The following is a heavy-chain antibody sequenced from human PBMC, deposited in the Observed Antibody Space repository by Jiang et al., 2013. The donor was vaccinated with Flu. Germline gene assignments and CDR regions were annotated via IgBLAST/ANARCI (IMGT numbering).Heavy chain of an antibody. D-gene: IGHD1-1*01. J-gene: IGHJ4*02. CDR1: GGAFNNYV. CDR2: IIPFLGTT. CDR3: ARDGYTATTGR. Sequence: GAEVKKPGSSVKVSCRASGGAFNNYVINWVRQAPGQGLEWMGQIIPFLGTTNYAQKVQGRVTITADKSTSTAYMELSSLTVEDTAVYYCARDGYTATTGRWGQGSLVIV. V-gene: IGHV1-69*04.